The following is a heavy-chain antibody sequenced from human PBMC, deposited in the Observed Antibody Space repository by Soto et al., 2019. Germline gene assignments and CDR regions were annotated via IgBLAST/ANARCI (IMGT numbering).Heavy chain of an antibody. CDR1: GFTFSSYS. CDR2: ISSSSSYI. J-gene: IGHJ6*03. D-gene: IGHD2-2*01. V-gene: IGHV3-21*01. Sequence: GGSLRLSCAASGFTFSSYSMNWVRQAPGKGLEWVSSISSSSSYIYYADSVKGRFTISRDNAKNSLYLQMNSLRAEDTAVYYCARDPRVVVPAAIFRRYYYYYYMDVWGKGTTVPVSS. CDR3: ARDPRVVVPAAIFRRYYYYYYMDV.